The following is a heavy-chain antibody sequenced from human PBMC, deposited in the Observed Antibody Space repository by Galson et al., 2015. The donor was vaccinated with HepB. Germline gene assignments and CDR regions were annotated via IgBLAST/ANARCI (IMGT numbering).Heavy chain of an antibody. V-gene: IGHV3-23*01. CDR2: ISGNGDST. D-gene: IGHD5-18*01. CDR3: AKGYGLFDS. Sequence: LRLSCAASGFAFDTHAMSWVRQAPGRGLEWISGISGNGDSTFYADSVKGRFTVSRDNSNNMLYLQMNSLGAEDAGLYFCAKGYGLFDSWGQGILVTVSS. CDR1: GFAFDTHA. J-gene: IGHJ5*01.